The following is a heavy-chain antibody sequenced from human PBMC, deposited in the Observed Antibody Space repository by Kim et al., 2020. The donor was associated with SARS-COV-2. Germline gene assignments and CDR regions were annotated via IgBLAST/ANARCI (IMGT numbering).Heavy chain of an antibody. CDR3: AREEPRSDFWYYYDSSGWPIDAFDI. CDR1: GGSISSSSYY. J-gene: IGHJ3*02. Sequence: SETLSLTCTVSGGSISSSSYYWGWIRQPPGKGLEWIGSIYYSGSTYYNPSLKSRVTISVDTSKNQFSLKLSSVTAADTAVYYCAREEPRSDFWYYYDSSGWPIDAFDIWGQGTMVTVSS. CDR2: IYYSGST. V-gene: IGHV4-39*07. D-gene: IGHD3-22*01.